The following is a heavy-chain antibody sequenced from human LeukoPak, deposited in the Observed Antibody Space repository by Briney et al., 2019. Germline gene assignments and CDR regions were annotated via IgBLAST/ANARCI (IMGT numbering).Heavy chain of an antibody. CDR1: GYTFTGYY. CDR3: ARDQGNILPGPYSSSGMAV. CDR2: INPNSGGT. Sequence: ASVKVSCKASGYTFTGYYMHWVRQAPGQGLEWMGWINPNSGGTNYAQKFQGRVTMTRDTSISTAYMELSRLRSDDTAVYYCARDQGNILPGPYSSSGMAVWGQGTTVTVSS. D-gene: IGHD3-9*01. V-gene: IGHV1-2*02. J-gene: IGHJ6*02.